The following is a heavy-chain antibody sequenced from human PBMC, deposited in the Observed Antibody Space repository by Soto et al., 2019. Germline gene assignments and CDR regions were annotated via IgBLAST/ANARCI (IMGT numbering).Heavy chain of an antibody. CDR1: GFTFSSYA. J-gene: IGHJ4*02. Sequence: EVQLLESGGGLVQPGGSLRLSCAASGFTFSSYAMSWVRQAPGKGLEWVSVISGRGDSTYYADSVKGRFTISRDNSKNTLYLQMTGLRAEDTAVYYCARRSSGWYFDYWGQGTLVTVSS. D-gene: IGHD6-19*01. CDR2: ISGRGDST. V-gene: IGHV3-23*01. CDR3: ARRSSGWYFDY.